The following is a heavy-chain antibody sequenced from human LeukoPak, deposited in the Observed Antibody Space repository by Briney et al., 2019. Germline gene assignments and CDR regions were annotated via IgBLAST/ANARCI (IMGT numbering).Heavy chain of an antibody. V-gene: IGHV3-23*01. J-gene: IGHJ4*02. D-gene: IGHD3-9*01. Sequence: GGSLRLSCAASGFTFSNYAMTWVRQAPGKGLEWVSAISDSDGSTYYADCVKGRFPISRDNAKDSLYLQMHSLRAEHTALYYCAKDISVYYAILTGSNFDYWGQGTLVTVSS. CDR2: ISDSDGST. CDR1: GFTFSNYA. CDR3: AKDISVYYAILTGSNFDY.